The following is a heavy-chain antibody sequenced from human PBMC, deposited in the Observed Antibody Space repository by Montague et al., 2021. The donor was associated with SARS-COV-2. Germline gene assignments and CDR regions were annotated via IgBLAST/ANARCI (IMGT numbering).Heavy chain of an antibody. CDR3: ARTSASSDY. D-gene: IGHD1-26*01. CDR2: N. V-gene: IGHV6-1*01. J-gene: IGHJ4*02. Sequence: NDYPVSVKSRITINPDTSKNQISLQLNSVTPEDTAVYYCARTSASSDYWGQGTLVTV.